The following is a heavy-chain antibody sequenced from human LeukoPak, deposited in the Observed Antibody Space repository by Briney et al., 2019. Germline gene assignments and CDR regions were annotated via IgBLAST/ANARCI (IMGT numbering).Heavy chain of an antibody. CDR1: GFTFRKYN. V-gene: IGHV3-21*04. CDR2: ISSGSSYI. J-gene: IGHJ3*02. CDR3: AKDFDEGYDILTGYFHAFDI. D-gene: IGHD3-9*01. Sequence: GGSLRLSCAASGFTFRKYNMNWVRQAPGKGLEWVSAISSGSSYIYYADSVKGRFTISRDNAKNSLYLQMNSLRAEDTALYYCAKDFDEGYDILTGYFHAFDIWGQGTMVTASS.